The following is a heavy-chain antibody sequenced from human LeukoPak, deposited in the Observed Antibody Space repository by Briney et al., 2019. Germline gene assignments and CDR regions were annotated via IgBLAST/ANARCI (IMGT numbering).Heavy chain of an antibody. D-gene: IGHD4-17*01. CDR3: ARGPNGDYWFDP. CDR1: GYTFTGYY. V-gene: IGHV1-2*02. CDR2: INPNSGGT. J-gene: IGHJ5*02. Sequence: ASVNVSCKASGYTFTGYYMHWVRQAPGQGLEWMGWINPNSGGTNYAQKFQGRVTMTRDTSISTAYMELSRLRSDDTAVYYCARGPNGDYWFDPWGQGTLVTVSS.